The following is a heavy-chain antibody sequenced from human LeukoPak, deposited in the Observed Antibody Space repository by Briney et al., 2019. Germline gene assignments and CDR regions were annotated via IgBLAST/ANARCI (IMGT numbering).Heavy chain of an antibody. CDR1: GSTFSSHA. J-gene: IGHJ6*02. CDR2: ISGDGGIT. Sequence: GGSLRLSCAASGSTFSSHAMSWVRQAPGKGLEWVSTISGDGGITYYADSVKGRFTISRDNSKNTLYLQMNSLRAEDTALYYCARGQPPSYYDMDVWGQGTTVTVSS. V-gene: IGHV3-23*01. CDR3: ARGQPPSYYDMDV. D-gene: IGHD6-13*01.